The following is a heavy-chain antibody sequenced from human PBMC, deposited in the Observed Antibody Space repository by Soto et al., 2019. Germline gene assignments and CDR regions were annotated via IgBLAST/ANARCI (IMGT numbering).Heavy chain of an antibody. D-gene: IGHD2-8*01. V-gene: IGHV1-2*04. CDR2: INPKSGGT. CDR3: ARRNSTDCSNGVCSFFYNHEMDI. CDR1: GYSFTDYH. Sequence: ASVKVSCKASGYSFTDYHIHWVRQAPGQGLEWLGPINPKSGGTSTAQKFQGWVTMTRDRSISTVYMELTRLRSDDTAVYFCARRNSTDCSNGVCSFFYNHEMDIWGQGTRVTFSS. J-gene: IGHJ6*02.